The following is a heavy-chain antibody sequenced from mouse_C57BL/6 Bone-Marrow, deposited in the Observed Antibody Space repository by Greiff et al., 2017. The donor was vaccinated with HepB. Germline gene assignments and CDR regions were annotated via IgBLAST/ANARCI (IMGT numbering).Heavy chain of an antibody. CDR2: ISDGGSYT. J-gene: IGHJ4*01. V-gene: IGHV5-4*01. CDR3: ARDGYGVMDY. D-gene: IGHD2-2*01. Sequence: EVQLVESGGGLVKPGGSLKLSCAASGFTFSSYAMSWVRQTPEKRLEWVATISDGGSYTYYPDNVKGRFTISRDNAKNNLYLQMSHLKSEDTAMYYCARDGYGVMDYWGQGTSVTVSS. CDR1: GFTFSSYA.